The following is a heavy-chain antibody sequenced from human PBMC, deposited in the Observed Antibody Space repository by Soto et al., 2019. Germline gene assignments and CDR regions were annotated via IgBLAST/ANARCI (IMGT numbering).Heavy chain of an antibody. D-gene: IGHD3-22*01. CDR2: ISAYNGNT. Sequence: ASVKVSCKASGYTFTSYGISWVRQAPGQGLEWMGWISAYNGNTNYAQKLQGRVTMTTDTSTSTAYMELRSLRSDDTAVYYCARVEYYDSSGYVAAFDIWGQGTMVTV. CDR3: ARVEYYDSSGYVAAFDI. V-gene: IGHV1-18*04. J-gene: IGHJ3*02. CDR1: GYTFTSYG.